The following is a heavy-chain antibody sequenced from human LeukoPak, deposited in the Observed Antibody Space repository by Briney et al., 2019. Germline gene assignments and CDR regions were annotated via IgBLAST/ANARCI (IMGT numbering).Heavy chain of an antibody. CDR1: GGSISSYY. V-gene: IGHV4-59*01. CDR3: ARAPGYSYGWEDYYYYYMDV. Sequence: PSETLSLTCTVSGGSISSYYWSWIRQPPGKGLEWIGYIYYSGSTNYNPSLKSRVTISVDTSKNQFSLKRSSVTAADTAVYYCARAPGYSYGWEDYYYYYMDVWGKGTTVTVSS. J-gene: IGHJ6*03. CDR2: IYYSGST. D-gene: IGHD5-18*01.